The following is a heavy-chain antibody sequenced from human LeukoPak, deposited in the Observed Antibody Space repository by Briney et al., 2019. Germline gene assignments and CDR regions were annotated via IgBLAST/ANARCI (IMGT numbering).Heavy chain of an antibody. CDR1: GFTFSSYA. J-gene: IGHJ5*02. V-gene: IGHV3-30*02. CDR2: IRYDGSNK. Sequence: PGGSLRLSCAASGFTFSSYAMSWVRQAPGKGLEWVAFIRYDGSNKYYADSVKGRFTISRDNSKNTLYLQMNSLRAEGTAVYYCARGAGFDPWGQGTLVTVSS. CDR3: ARGAGFDP.